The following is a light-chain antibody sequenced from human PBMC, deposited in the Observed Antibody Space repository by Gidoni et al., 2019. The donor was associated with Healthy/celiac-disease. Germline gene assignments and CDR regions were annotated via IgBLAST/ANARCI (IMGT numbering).Light chain of an antibody. V-gene: IGLV1-47*01. Sequence: QSVLTQPPSASGTPGQRVTISCSGSSPNIGSNYVYWYQQVPGQAPKPPIYRNNQRPSGVPDRFSGSQSGTSASLAISGLRSEDEADYYCAAWDDSLSGRRVFGGGTKLTVL. CDR3: AAWDDSLSGRRV. CDR2: RNN. J-gene: IGLJ3*02. CDR1: SPNIGSNY.